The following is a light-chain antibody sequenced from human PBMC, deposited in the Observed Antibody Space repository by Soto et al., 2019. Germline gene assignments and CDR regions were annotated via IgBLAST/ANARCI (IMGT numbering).Light chain of an antibody. CDR1: QDISNF. J-gene: IGKJ4*01. V-gene: IGKV1-17*03. Sequence: DIQMTQSPSSLSAFVGDTVTITCRASQDISNFLAWFQHQPGKVPKRLIYAASDLESGVPSRFSGSGSGTEFTLTISSLQPEDFATYYCLQHSTYPATFGGGTKVEIK. CDR2: AAS. CDR3: LQHSTYPAT.